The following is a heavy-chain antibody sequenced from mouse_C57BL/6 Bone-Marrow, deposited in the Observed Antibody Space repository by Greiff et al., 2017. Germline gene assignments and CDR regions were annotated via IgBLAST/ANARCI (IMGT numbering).Heavy chain of an antibody. D-gene: IGHD2-5*01. CDR1: GFTFSSYG. V-gene: IGHV5-6*01. Sequence: EVHLVESGGDLVKPGGSLKLSCAASGFTFSSYGMSWVRQTPDKRLAWVATISSGGSYTYYPDSVKGRFTISRDNAKNTLYLQMSSLKSEDTAMYYCARRAYYSNYWFAYWGQGTLVTVSA. CDR2: ISSGGSYT. J-gene: IGHJ3*01. CDR3: ARRAYYSNYWFAY.